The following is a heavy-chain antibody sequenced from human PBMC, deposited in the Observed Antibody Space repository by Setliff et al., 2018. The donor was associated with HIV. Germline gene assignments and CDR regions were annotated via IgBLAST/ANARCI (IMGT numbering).Heavy chain of an antibody. Sequence: KTSETLSLTCTVSGDSITDGGYYWSWIRQHPGKGLEWIGSIYSTGRTYYNPSHKSRLTLSVDAAKNRFSLRLTSVTAADTAVYYCARDRAMRFSNSPSFNYFDVWGQGALVTVSS. V-gene: IGHV4-39*07. CDR2: IYSTGRT. CDR3: ARDRAMRFSNSPSFNYFDV. D-gene: IGHD2-2*01. J-gene: IGHJ4*02. CDR1: GDSITDGGYY.